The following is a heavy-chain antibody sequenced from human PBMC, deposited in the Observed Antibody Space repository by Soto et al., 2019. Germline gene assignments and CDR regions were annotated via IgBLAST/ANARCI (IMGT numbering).Heavy chain of an antibody. Sequence: QVHLVESGAEVKKPGASVKVSCKGSGYAFTTYGITWVRQAPGQGLEWMGWISAHNGNTNYAQKLQGRVTVTTDTSTSTAYMELRSLRSDDTAVYYCARGRYGDYWGQGALVTVSS. J-gene: IGHJ4*02. CDR3: ARGRYGDY. CDR2: ISAHNGNT. V-gene: IGHV1-18*01. D-gene: IGHD1-1*01. CDR1: GYAFTTYG.